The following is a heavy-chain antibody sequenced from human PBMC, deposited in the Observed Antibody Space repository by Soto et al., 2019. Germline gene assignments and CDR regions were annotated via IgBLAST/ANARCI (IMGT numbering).Heavy chain of an antibody. Sequence: PRLSCAASGFTFSSYSMNWVRQAPGKGLEWVSSISSSSSYIYYADSVKGRFTISRDNAKNSLYLQMNSLRAEDTAVYYCARQGETGDYDFWSGPAPYYGMDVWGQGTTATVSS. J-gene: IGHJ6*02. V-gene: IGHV3-21*01. CDR3: ARQGETGDYDFWSGPAPYYGMDV. CDR2: ISSSSSYI. D-gene: IGHD3-3*01. CDR1: GFTFSSYS.